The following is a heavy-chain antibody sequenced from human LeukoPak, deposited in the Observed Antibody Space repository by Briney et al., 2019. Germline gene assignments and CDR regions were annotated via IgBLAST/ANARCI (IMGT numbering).Heavy chain of an antibody. D-gene: IGHD6-13*01. CDR3: ARAAGTAAYYHYMDV. V-gene: IGHV1-8*01. Sequence: GASVKVSCKASGYTFTSYDINWVRQAPGQGLEWMGWMNPNSGNTGYAQKFQGRATMTRNTSISTAYMELSSLRSEDTAVYYCARAAGTAAYYHYMDVWGKGTTVTVSS. CDR1: GYTFTSYD. CDR2: MNPNSGNT. J-gene: IGHJ6*03.